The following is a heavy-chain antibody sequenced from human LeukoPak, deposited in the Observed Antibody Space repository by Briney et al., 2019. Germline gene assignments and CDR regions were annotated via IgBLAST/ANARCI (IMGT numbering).Heavy chain of an antibody. CDR2: IVGSGDTT. CDR3: ARDMDDQNAFPPLFQH. CDR1: GFTFSSYA. V-gene: IGHV3-23*01. D-gene: IGHD1-1*01. Sequence: GGSLRLSCAASGFTFSSYAMSWVRQAPGKGLEWVSGIVGSGDTTYYADSVKGRFTISRDNSRNTLYLQMNSLRADDTAVYYCARDMDDQNAFPPLFQHWGQGTLVTVSS. J-gene: IGHJ1*01.